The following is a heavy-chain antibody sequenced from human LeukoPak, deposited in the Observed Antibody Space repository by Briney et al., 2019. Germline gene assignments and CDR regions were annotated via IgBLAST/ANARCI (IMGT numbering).Heavy chain of an antibody. CDR2: IIPIFGTA. V-gene: IGHV1-69*13. Sequence: SVKVSCKASGGTFSSYAISWVRQAPGQGLEWMGGIIPIFGTANYAQKFQGRVTITADESTSTAYMELSSLRSEDTAVYYCAAGGTIIPFSYYYYYYGMDVWGQGTTVTVSS. CDR3: AAGGTIIPFSYYYYYYGMDV. J-gene: IGHJ6*02. D-gene: IGHD1-14*01. CDR1: GGTFSSYA.